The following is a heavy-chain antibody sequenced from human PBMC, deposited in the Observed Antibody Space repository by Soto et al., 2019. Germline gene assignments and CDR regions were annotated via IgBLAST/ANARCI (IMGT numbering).Heavy chain of an antibody. V-gene: IGHV1-69*02. CDR2: IIPILGIA. Sequence: QVQLVQSGAEVKKPGSSVKVSCKASGGTFGSYTISWVRQAPGQGLEWMGRIIPILGIANYAQKFQGRVTITADKSTSTAYMELSSLRSEDTAVYYCARGPIVVVVGPNFDYWGQGTLVTVSS. CDR3: ARGPIVVVVGPNFDY. D-gene: IGHD2-15*01. CDR1: GGTFGSYT. J-gene: IGHJ4*02.